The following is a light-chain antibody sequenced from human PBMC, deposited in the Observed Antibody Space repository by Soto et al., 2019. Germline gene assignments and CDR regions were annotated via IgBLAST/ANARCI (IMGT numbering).Light chain of an antibody. J-gene: IGLJ6*01. V-gene: IGLV2-23*02. Sequence: QSALTQPASVSGSPGQSISISCTGTTKDVEFYSLVSWVQQHPGKAPKLIIYEVTERPSGVSSRFSGSKSGNTASLTISGLQAEDEADYYCCSYSDTNPYVFGSGTQLTVL. CDR2: EVT. CDR3: CSYSDTNPYV. CDR1: TKDVEFYSL.